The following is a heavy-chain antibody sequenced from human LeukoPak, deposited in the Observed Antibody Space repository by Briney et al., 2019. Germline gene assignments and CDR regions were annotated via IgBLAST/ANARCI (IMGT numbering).Heavy chain of an antibody. J-gene: IGHJ4*02. Sequence: GGSLRLSCAASRFTFSSYAMSWVRQAAGKGLEWVSAISGSGGSTYYADSVKGRFTISRDNSKNTLYLQMNRLRAEDTAVYYCAASPGGYFDYWGQGTLVTVSS. CDR1: RFTFSSYA. V-gene: IGHV3-23*01. CDR3: AASPGGYFDY. D-gene: IGHD2-21*01. CDR2: ISGSGGST.